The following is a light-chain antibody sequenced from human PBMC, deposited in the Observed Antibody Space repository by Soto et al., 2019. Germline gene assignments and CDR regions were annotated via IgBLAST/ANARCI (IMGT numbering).Light chain of an antibody. CDR1: QTISSW. Sequence: DIQMTQSPFTLSASVGAAVTIACRASQTISSWLAWYQQIPGKAPKLLIYDASNLESGVPSRFSGSGSGTEFTLTISSLQSEDFAVYYCQQYNNWPLFGGGTKVDIK. V-gene: IGKV1-5*01. J-gene: IGKJ4*01. CDR2: DAS. CDR3: QQYNNWPL.